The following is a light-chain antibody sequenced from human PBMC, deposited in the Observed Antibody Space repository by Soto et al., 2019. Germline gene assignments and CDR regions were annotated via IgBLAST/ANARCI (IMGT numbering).Light chain of an antibody. J-gene: IGLJ2*01. CDR1: SSDVGGYNY. Sequence: QSALTQPASVSGSPGQSITISCTGTSSDVGGYNYVSWYQQHPGKVPKLMIFDVTNRPSGVSNRFSGSKSGSTASLTISGLQAEDEADYYCSSYTTSGTVVFGGGTQLTVL. V-gene: IGLV2-14*03. CDR3: SSYTTSGTVV. CDR2: DVT.